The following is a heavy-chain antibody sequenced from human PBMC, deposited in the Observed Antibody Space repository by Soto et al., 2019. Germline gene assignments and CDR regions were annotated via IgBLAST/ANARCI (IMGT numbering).Heavy chain of an antibody. CDR3: ARDSFGLVVDAMNSDAFDI. D-gene: IGHD2-15*01. V-gene: IGHV3-7*01. J-gene: IGHJ3*02. CDR1: GFTFSSYW. Sequence: PGGSLRLSCAASGFTFSSYWMSWVRQAPGKGLEWVANIKQDGSEKYYVDSVKGRFTISRDNAKNSLYLQMNSLRAEDTAVYYCARDSFGLVVDAMNSDAFDIWGQGTMVTVSS. CDR2: IKQDGSEK.